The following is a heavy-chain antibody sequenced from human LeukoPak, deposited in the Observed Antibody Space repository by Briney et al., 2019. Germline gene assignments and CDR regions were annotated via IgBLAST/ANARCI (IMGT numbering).Heavy chain of an antibody. J-gene: IGHJ4*02. V-gene: IGHV4-39*01. Sequence: PSETLSLTCTVSGGSISSSSYYWGWIRHPPGKGLEWIGSIYYSGSTYYNPSLKSRVTISVDTSKNQFSLKLSSVTAADTAVYYCARQVFYFDYWGQGTLVTVSS. CDR1: GGSISSSSYY. CDR3: ARQVFYFDY. CDR2: IYYSGST. D-gene: IGHD3-10*01.